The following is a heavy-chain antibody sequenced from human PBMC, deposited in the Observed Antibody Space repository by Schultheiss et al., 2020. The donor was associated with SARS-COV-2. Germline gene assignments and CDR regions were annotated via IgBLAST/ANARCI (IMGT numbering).Heavy chain of an antibody. J-gene: IGHJ4*02. CDR1: GYTFTSYG. Sequence: ASVKVSCKASGYTFTSYGISWVRQAPGQGLEWMGWISAYNGNTNYAQKLQGRVTMTTDTSTSTAYMELRSLRSDDTAVYYCARDGVGYDYGQYFDYWGQGTLVTVSS. V-gene: IGHV1-18*01. CDR3: ARDGVGYDYGQYFDY. CDR2: ISAYNGNT. D-gene: IGHD5-12*01.